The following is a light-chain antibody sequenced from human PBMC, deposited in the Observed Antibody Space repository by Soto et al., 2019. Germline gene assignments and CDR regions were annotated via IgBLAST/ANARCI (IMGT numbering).Light chain of an antibody. CDR3: QQYNNWHPIT. CDR2: DAS. J-gene: IGKJ5*01. CDR1: QSVNTN. V-gene: IGKV3-15*01. Sequence: ENVLTQSPSTLSLSPGERAPLSCGASQSVNTNLAWYQQKPGQAPRLLIYDASTRATGIPASFSGSGSGTEFTLTISSLQYEDFAAYYCQQYNNWHPITFGQGTRLEIK.